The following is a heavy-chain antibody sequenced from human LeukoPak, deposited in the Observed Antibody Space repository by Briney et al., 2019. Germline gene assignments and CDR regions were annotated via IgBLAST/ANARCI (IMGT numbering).Heavy chain of an antibody. CDR1: GGTFSSYA. CDR2: IIPIFGTA. D-gene: IGHD1-26*01. V-gene: IGHV1-69*05. J-gene: IGHJ6*03. Sequence: ASVKVSCKASGGTFSSYAISWVRQAPGQGLDWMGRIIPIFGTASYAQKVQGRVTITTDEYTSTGYMELSSLRSEDRAVYYCARDRSLGATWGYYYYYMDVWGKGTTVTVSS. CDR3: ARDRSLGATWGYYYYYMDV.